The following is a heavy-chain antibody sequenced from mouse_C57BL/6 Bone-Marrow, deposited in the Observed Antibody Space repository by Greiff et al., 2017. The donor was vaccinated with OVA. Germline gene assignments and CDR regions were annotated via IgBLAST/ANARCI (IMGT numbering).Heavy chain of an antibody. D-gene: IGHD1-1*01. Sequence: QVQLQQPGAELVKPGASVKLSCKASGYTFTSYWMHWVKQRPGRGLEWIGRIDPNSGGTKYNEKFKSKATLTVDKPYRTAYMQLSSLTSEDSAGYYCASVGSSPYWDFDVWGTGTTVTVSS. V-gene: IGHV1-72*01. CDR2: IDPNSGGT. CDR1: GYTFTSYW. CDR3: ASVGSSPYWDFDV. J-gene: IGHJ1*03.